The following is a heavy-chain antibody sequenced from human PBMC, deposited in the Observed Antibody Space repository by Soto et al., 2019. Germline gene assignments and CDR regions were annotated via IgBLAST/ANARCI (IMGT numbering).Heavy chain of an antibody. CDR2: ISSSDTII. CDR3: ARDLGYYDSSGYFDY. CDR1: GFTFSDYY. D-gene: IGHD3-22*01. V-gene: IGHV3-11*01. Sequence: WGSLRLSCAASGFTFSDYYIIFIRHSPFKWLEWVSYISSSDTIISYADSVKGRFTISRDNAKNSLYLQMNSLRAEDTAVYYCARDLGYYDSSGYFDYWGQGTLVTVS. J-gene: IGHJ4*02.